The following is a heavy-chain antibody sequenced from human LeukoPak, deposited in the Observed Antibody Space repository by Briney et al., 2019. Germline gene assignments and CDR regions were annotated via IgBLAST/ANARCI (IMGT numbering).Heavy chain of an antibody. CDR2: IFYTGST. CDR1: GDSISSGGHY. V-gene: IGHV4-31*03. CDR3: ARSPGIWNEYGRLEY. Sequence: SETLSLTCTASGDSISSGGHYWNWLRQRPGKGLEWIGYIFYTGSTYYNPPLKSRVTISVDTSKNQFSLKLSSVTAADTAVYYCARSPGIWNEYGRLEYWGQGALVTVSS. D-gene: IGHD1-1*01. J-gene: IGHJ4*02.